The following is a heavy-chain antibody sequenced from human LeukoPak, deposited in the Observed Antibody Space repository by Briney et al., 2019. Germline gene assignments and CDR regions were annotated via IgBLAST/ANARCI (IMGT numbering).Heavy chain of an antibody. CDR3: AKDLDCSSTSCIYYLDY. V-gene: IGHV3-33*06. J-gene: IGHJ4*02. CDR1: GFTFSTYG. Sequence: GGSLRLSCAASGFTFSTYGMHWVRQAPGKGLEWAAIIWYDGSNKYYADSVKGRFTISRDNSKNMLYLQMNSLRAEDTAVYYCAKDLDCSSTSCIYYLDYWGQGTLVTVSS. CDR2: IWYDGSNK. D-gene: IGHD2-2*01.